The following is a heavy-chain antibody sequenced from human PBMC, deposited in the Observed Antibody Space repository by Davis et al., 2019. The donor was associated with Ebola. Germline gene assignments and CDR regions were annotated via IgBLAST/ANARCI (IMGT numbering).Heavy chain of an antibody. Sequence: GGSLRLSCAASGFTFSSYSMNWVRQAPGTGLEWVSSISSSSSYIYYAESVKGRFTISRDNTKNSLYLQMNSLRAEDTAVYYCSRVRYFDWFVSADFDYWGQGTLVTVSS. CDR2: ISSSSSYI. D-gene: IGHD3-9*01. J-gene: IGHJ4*02. CDR1: GFTFSSYS. CDR3: SRVRYFDWFVSADFDY. V-gene: IGHV3-21*01.